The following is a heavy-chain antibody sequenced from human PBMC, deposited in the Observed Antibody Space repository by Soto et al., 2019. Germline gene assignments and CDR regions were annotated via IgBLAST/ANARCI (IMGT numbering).Heavy chain of an antibody. V-gene: IGHV4-61*08. CDR1: GGSISSGGYS. Sequence: PSETLSLTCAVSGGSISSGGYSWSWIRQPPGKGLEWIGYIYYSGSTNYNPSLKSRVTISVDTSKNQFSLKLSSVTAADTAVYYCAGEGTYKNYHSYGMDVWGQGTTVTVSS. J-gene: IGHJ6*02. CDR2: IYYSGST. D-gene: IGHD1-1*01. CDR3: AGEGTYKNYHSYGMDV.